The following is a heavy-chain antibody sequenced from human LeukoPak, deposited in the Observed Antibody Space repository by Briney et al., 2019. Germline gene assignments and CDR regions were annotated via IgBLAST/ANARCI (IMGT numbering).Heavy chain of an antibody. CDR2: INGNIGDT. CDR3: AREYSSSLFDY. J-gene: IGHJ4*02. CDR1: GYTFTGHY. V-gene: IGHV1-2*02. D-gene: IGHD6-13*01. Sequence: ASVKVSCKASGYTFTGHYVHWVRQAPGQGLEWMGWINGNIGDTNYAQRFQGRVTMIRETSISTMYMELSRLRSDDTAVYYCAREYSSSLFDYWGQGTLVTVSS.